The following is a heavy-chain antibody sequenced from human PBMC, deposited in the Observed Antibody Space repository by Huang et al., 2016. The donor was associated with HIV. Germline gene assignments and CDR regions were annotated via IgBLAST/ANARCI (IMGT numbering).Heavy chain of an antibody. V-gene: IGHV5-51*01. J-gene: IGHJ3*02. D-gene: IGHD2-2*01. Sequence: EVQLVQSGAVVKKPGESLKISCKGSGYTFNGYWIGWVRQRPGKGLEWMGIIYPGNPDTTYSPSFQGQVTISADKPISTAYLQWSGLKASDTAMYYCVRQGVGDFVVEPTGLGAFDIWGQGTMVTVSS. CDR2: IYPGNPDT. CDR3: VRQGVGDFVVEPTGLGAFDI. CDR1: GYTFNGYW.